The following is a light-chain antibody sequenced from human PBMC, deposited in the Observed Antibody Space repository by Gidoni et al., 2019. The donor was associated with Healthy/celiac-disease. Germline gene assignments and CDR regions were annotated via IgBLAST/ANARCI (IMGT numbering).Light chain of an antibody. CDR1: QSISSW. J-gene: IGKJ1*01. Sequence: DIQMTQSPPTLSAFVGDRVPIPCRASQSISSWLAWYQQKPGKAPKLLISNASTLESGVPSRFSGSGAGTEFALTISSLQPDDFATYYCKQYSSYSWTFGQGTQVEIK. CDR3: KQYSSYSWT. CDR2: NAS. V-gene: IGKV1-5*03.